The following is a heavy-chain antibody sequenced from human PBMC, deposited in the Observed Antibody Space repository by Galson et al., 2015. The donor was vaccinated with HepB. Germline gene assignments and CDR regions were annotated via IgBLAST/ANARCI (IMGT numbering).Heavy chain of an antibody. D-gene: IGHD6-25*01. CDR1: GFTFSNSA. J-gene: IGHJ4*02. CDR3: AAESYSSGCCKYDY. V-gene: IGHV1-58*01. Sequence: SVKVSCKASGFTFSNSAVQWVRQARGQGLEWIGWMVVGGGNTSYAQHFQGRLTIARDMSTGTAYMEMTSLRSEGTAVYYCAAESYSSGCCKYDYWGQGTLVTVSS. CDR2: MVVGGGNT.